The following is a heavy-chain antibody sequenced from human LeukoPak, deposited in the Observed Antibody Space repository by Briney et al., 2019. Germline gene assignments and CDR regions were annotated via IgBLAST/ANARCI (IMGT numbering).Heavy chain of an antibody. V-gene: IGHV3-21*01. CDR1: GFTFSSYS. D-gene: IGHD3-3*01. J-gene: IGHJ3*02. CDR3: ARDQDFGVVPDAFDI. Sequence: GGSLRLSXAASGFTFSSYSMNWVRQAPGKGLEWVSSISSSSSYIYYADSVKGRFTISRDNAKNSLYLQMNSLRAEDTAVYYCARDQDFGVVPDAFDIWGQGAMVTVSS. CDR2: ISSSSSYI.